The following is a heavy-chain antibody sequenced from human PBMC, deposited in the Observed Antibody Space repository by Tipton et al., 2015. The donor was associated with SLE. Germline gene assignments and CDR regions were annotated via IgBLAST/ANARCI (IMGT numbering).Heavy chain of an antibody. CDR2: IYSGGSST. D-gene: IGHD3-3*01. Sequence: SLRLSCAASGFTFSSYAMSWVRQAPGKGLEWVSLIYSGGSSTYYADSVKGRLTISRDNSKNTLYLQMNSLSAEDTAVYYCARGPDTIQGTFQHWGQGTLVTVSS. J-gene: IGHJ1*01. CDR3: ARGPDTIQGTFQH. V-gene: IGHV3-23*03. CDR1: GFTFSSYA.